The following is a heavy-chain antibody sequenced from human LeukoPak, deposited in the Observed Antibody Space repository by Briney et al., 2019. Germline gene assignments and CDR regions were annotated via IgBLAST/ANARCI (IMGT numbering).Heavy chain of an antibody. CDR1: GGSISSSSYY. V-gene: IGHV4-39*01. J-gene: IGHJ4*02. D-gene: IGHD6-6*01. CDR3: ARTLISVEQLVPLDFDY. CDR2: IYYSGST. Sequence: SETLSLTCTVSGGSISSSSYYWGWIRQPPGKGLEWIGSIYYSGSTYYNPSLKSRVTIPVDTSKNQFSLKLSSVTAADTAVYYCARTLISVEQLVPLDFDYWGQGTLVTVSS.